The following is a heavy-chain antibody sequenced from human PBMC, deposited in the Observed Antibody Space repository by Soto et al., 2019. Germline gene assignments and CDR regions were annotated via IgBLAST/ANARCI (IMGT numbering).Heavy chain of an antibody. CDR2: IYYSGST. Sequence: PSETLSLTCAVYGGSFSGYYWSWIRQHPGKGLEWIGYIYYSGSTYYNPSLKSRVTISVDTSKNQFSLKLSSVTAADTAVYYCAREMVRGGRGKNWFDPWGQGTLVTVSS. CDR1: GGSFSGYY. CDR3: AREMVRGGRGKNWFDP. V-gene: IGHV4-31*11. D-gene: IGHD3-10*01. J-gene: IGHJ5*02.